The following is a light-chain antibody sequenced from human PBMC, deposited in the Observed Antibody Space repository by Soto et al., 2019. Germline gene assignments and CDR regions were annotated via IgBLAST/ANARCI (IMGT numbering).Light chain of an antibody. CDR1: KLGDKY. CDR3: QAWDSRTAL. CDR2: QDT. J-gene: IGLJ3*02. V-gene: IGLV3-1*01. Sequence: SYELTQPPSVSVSPGQTASITCSGDKLGDKYASGYQQKPGQSPVLVIYQDTKRPSGIPERFSGSNSGNTATLTISGTQAMDEADYYCQAWDSRTALFGGGTKLTVL.